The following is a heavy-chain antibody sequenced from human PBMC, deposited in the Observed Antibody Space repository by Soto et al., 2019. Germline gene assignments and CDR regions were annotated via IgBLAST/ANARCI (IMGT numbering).Heavy chain of an antibody. CDR3: ARNPLDSSGYYVDY. CDR1: GGSISSYY. V-gene: IGHV4-4*07. CDR2: IYTSGST. Sequence: KPSETLSLTCTVSGGSISSYYWSWIRQPAGKGLEWIGRIYTSGSTNYNPSLKSRVTMSVDTSKNQFSLKLSSVTAADTAVYYCARNPLDSSGYYVDYWGQGTLVTVSS. D-gene: IGHD3-22*01. J-gene: IGHJ4*02.